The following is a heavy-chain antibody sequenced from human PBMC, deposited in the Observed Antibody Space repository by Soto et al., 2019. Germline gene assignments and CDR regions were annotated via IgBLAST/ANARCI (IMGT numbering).Heavy chain of an antibody. CDR1: GYTFTNYG. D-gene: IGHD6-13*01. CDR2: SSAYNGNT. V-gene: IGHV1-18*01. J-gene: IGHJ4*02. Sequence: QVQLVQSGAEVKQPGASVKVSCKASGYTFTNYGISWVRQAPGQGLEWMGWSSAYNGNTNYAQKYQGRVTMTTDTSTSTAYMELRSLRSDDTAVFYCARDDIAAAHRYCDDWGQGTLVTVSS. CDR3: ARDDIAAAHRYCDD.